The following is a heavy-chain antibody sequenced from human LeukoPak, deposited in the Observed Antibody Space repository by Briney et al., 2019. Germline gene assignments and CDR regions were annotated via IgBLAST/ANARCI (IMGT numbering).Heavy chain of an antibody. CDR1: GFTFSSYW. J-gene: IGHJ4*02. Sequence: AGGSLRLSCAASGFTFSSYWMSWVRQAPGKGLEWVANIKQDGSEKYYVDSVKGRFTISRDNAKNSLYLQMNSLRADDTAVYYCARASRGDYGIGYYWGQGTLVTVSS. CDR2: IKQDGSEK. V-gene: IGHV3-7*03. D-gene: IGHD4-17*01. CDR3: ARASRGDYGIGYY.